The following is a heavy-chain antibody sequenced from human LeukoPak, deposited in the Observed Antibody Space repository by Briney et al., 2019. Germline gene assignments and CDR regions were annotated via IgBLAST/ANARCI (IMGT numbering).Heavy chain of an antibody. CDR1: LYTFTGYY. J-gene: IGHJ4*02. V-gene: IGHV1-69*13. CDR3: ASRSRGGIIAAAGTGPLGDFDY. Sequence: AVKVSRKPSLYTFTGYYMHWVRPAPPQGLEWMGGIIPIYGTANYAQKFQGRVTITAGESTSTAYMELSSLRSEDTAVYYCASRSRGGIIAAAGTGPLGDFDYWGQGTLVTVSS. CDR2: IIPIYGTA. D-gene: IGHD6-13*01.